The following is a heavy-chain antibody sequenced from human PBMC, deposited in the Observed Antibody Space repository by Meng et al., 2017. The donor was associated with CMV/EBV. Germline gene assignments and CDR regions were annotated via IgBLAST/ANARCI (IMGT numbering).Heavy chain of an antibody. D-gene: IGHD5-24*01. J-gene: IGHJ4*02. CDR3: ARGPRMATIDYFDY. Sequence: GSLRLSCAVYGGSFSGYYWSWIRQPPGKGLEWIGEINHSGSTNYNPSLKGRVTISVDTSKNQFSLKLSSVTAADTAVYYCARGPRMATIDYFDYWGQGTLVTVSS. V-gene: IGHV4-34*01. CDR2: INHSGST. CDR1: GGSFSGYY.